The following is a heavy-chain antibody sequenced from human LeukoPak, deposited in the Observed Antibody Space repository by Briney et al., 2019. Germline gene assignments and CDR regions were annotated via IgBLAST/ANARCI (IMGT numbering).Heavy chain of an antibody. V-gene: IGHV3-21*01. CDR2: ISSSSSYI. CDR3: ARDLSGSYPDFDY. J-gene: IGHJ4*02. Sequence: PGGSLRLSCAASGFTFSSYSMNWVRQAPGKGLEWVSSISSSSSYIYYADSVKGRFTISRDNAKNSLYLQMNSLRAEDTAVYYCARDLSGSYPDFDYWGQGNLVTVSS. CDR1: GFTFSSYS. D-gene: IGHD3-10*01.